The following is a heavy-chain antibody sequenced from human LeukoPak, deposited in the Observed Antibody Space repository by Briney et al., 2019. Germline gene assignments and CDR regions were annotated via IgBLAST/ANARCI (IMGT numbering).Heavy chain of an antibody. CDR2: INPNSGGT. CDR3: ARDRVGATPTNWFDP. D-gene: IGHD1-26*01. Sequence: GASVKVSRKASGYTFTGYYMHWVRQAPGQGLEWMGWINPNSGGTNYAQKFQGRVTMTRDTSISTAYMELSRLRSDDTAVYYCARDRVGATPTNWFDPWGQGTLVTVSS. J-gene: IGHJ5*02. CDR1: GYTFTGYY. V-gene: IGHV1-2*02.